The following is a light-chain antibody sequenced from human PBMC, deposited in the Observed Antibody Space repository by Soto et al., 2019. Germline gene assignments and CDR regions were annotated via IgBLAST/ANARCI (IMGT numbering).Light chain of an antibody. V-gene: IGKV3-11*01. CDR2: DAS. CDR1: QSVSSN. J-gene: IGKJ1*01. CDR3: QQRSNWPRT. Sequence: IVITQSPATLSVSPGERATLSCTASQSVSSNLAWYQQKPGQAPRLLIYDASNRAPGIPARFSGSGSGTDFTLTISSLEPEDFAVYYCQQRSNWPRTFGQGTKVDI.